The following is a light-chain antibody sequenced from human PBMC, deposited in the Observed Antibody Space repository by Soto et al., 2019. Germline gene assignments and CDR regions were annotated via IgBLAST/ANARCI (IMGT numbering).Light chain of an antibody. CDR1: QSVSSN. CDR2: GAS. CDR3: QQLYTYPLT. V-gene: IGKV3D-15*01. Sequence: EIVMTQSPATLSVSPGERATLSCRASQSVSSNLAWYQQKPGQAPRLLIYGASSRATGIPDRFSGSGSGTDFTLTISSLQPEDFATYYCQQLYTYPLTFGGGTKVDI. J-gene: IGKJ4*01.